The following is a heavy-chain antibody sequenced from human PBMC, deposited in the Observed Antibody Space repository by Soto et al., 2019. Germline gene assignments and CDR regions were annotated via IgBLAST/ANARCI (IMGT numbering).Heavy chain of an antibody. D-gene: IGHD3-16*01. CDR3: ARDGIGGWLGAFDI. Sequence: PGGSLRLSCAASGFTVSSSYMSWVRQAPGKGLEWVSGIYSGDSTYYADSVKGRFTVSRDNSKNALYLQMNFLRPEDTAVYYCARDGIGGWLGAFDIWGQGTMVTVSS. CDR2: IYSGDST. J-gene: IGHJ3*02. CDR1: GFTVSSSY. V-gene: IGHV3-53*01.